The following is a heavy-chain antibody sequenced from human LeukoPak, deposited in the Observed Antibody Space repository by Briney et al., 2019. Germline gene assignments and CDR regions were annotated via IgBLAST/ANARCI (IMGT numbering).Heavy chain of an antibody. D-gene: IGHD3-10*01. CDR3: AREMVRGAQGDSYYYYGMDV. V-gene: IGHV3-33*01. CDR1: GFTFSSYG. J-gene: IGHJ6*02. Sequence: GGSLRLSCAASGFTFSSYGMHWVRQAPGKGLEWVAVIWYDGSNKYYADSVKGRFTISRDNSKNTLYLQMNSLRAEDTAVYYCAREMVRGAQGDSYYYYGMDVWGQGTTVTVSS. CDR2: IWYDGSNK.